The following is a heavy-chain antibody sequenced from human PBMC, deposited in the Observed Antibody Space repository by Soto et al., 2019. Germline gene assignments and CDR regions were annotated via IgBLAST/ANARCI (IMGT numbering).Heavy chain of an antibody. CDR1: GDSISTYY. CDR2: IFYSGST. Sequence: SETLSLTCTVSGDSISTYYWSWIRQPPGKGLEWIGYIFYSGSTYYNPSLKSRVTISVDTSKNQFSLKLSSVTAADTAVYYCARHTVTSRLVDYWGQGTLVTVYS. J-gene: IGHJ4*02. CDR3: ARHTVTSRLVDY. D-gene: IGHD4-17*01. V-gene: IGHV4-59*01.